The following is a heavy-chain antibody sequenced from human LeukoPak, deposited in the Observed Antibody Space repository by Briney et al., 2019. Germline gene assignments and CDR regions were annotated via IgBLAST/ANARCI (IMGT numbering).Heavy chain of an antibody. Sequence: SETLSLTCAVYGGSFSGYYWSWIRQPPGKGLEWIGEINHSGSTNYNPSLKSRVTISLDTSKSQFSLKVGYVTAADTAVYYCARGLNDSWTGENYWGQGTLVTVSS. CDR2: INHSGST. D-gene: IGHD3-3*01. V-gene: IGHV4-34*01. CDR1: GGSFSGYY. J-gene: IGHJ4*02. CDR3: ARGLNDSWTGENY.